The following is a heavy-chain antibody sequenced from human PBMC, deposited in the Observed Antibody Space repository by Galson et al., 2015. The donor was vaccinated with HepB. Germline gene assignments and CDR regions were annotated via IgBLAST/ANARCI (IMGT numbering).Heavy chain of an antibody. CDR1: GFSLNNRGVG. V-gene: IGHV2-5*01. CDR2: IYWNDDK. Sequence: PALVKPTQTLTLTCSFSGFSLNNRGVGVGWIRQPPGKALEWLALIYWNDDKRYSPSLKGRLTITRDTSKNQVVLTLTNVDPVDSGTYYCAHSHFMEWFQGDKKDWFDPCGQGILVTVSS. J-gene: IGHJ5*02. CDR3: AHSHFMEWFQGDKKDWFDP. D-gene: IGHD3-3*01.